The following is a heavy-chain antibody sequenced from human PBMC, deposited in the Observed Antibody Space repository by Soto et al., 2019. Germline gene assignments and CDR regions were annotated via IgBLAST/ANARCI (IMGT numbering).Heavy chain of an antibody. CDR1: GGSISSYY. CDR3: ARGYDILTGYLNRGYYFDY. Sequence: PSETLSITCTVSGGSISSYYWSWIRQPPGKGLEWIGYIYYSGSTNYNPSLKSRVTISVDTSKNQFSLKLSSVTAADTAVYYCARGYDILTGYLNRGYYFDYWGQGTLVTVSS. CDR2: IYYSGST. J-gene: IGHJ4*02. D-gene: IGHD3-9*01. V-gene: IGHV4-59*12.